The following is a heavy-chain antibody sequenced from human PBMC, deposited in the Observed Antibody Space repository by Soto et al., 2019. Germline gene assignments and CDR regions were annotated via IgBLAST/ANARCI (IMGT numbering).Heavy chain of an antibody. J-gene: IGHJ6*02. CDR2: ISDYNRNT. V-gene: IGHV1-18*01. Sequence: QVQLVQSGAEVKKPGASVKVSCKASGYTFTSYGISWVRQAPGQGLEWMGWISDYNRNTNYAQKLQGRVTMTTDTSKSTAYMELRSLRSDDTPVYYCARGGRHVSSGYFLPFSGMDVWGQGTTVTVSS. CDR1: GYTFTSYG. D-gene: IGHD3-22*01. CDR3: ARGGRHVSSGYFLPFSGMDV.